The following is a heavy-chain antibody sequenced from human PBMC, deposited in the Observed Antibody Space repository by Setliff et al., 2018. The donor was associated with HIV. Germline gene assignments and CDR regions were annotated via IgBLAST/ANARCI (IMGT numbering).Heavy chain of an antibody. CDR1: GFTFSTYW. CDR3: ARVGGHYFDSSGCFGI. V-gene: IGHV3-7*03. CDR2: IKQDGSEK. Sequence: GSLRLSCAASGFTFSTYWMSWVRQAPGKGLEWVANIKQDGSEKYYVGSVKGRFTISRDNAKNSLSLQMNSLRVEDTAMYYCARVGGHYFDSSGCFGIWGQGTMVTVSS. J-gene: IGHJ3*02. D-gene: IGHD3-22*01.